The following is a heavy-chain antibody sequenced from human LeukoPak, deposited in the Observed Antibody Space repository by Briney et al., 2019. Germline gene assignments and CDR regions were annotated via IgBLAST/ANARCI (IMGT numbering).Heavy chain of an antibody. CDR1: GYTFTSYY. CDR2: IKPGDSST. CDR3: AKADYGDFRQIGDYFDY. V-gene: IGHV1-46*01. J-gene: IGHJ4*02. D-gene: IGHD4-17*01. Sequence: GASVKVSCKASGYTFTSYYMHWVRQAPGQRLEWMGIIKPGDSSTNYAQQFQGRVTMTRDMSTTTVYMELSSLRSEDTAVYFCAKADYGDFRQIGDYFDYWGQGTLVTVSS.